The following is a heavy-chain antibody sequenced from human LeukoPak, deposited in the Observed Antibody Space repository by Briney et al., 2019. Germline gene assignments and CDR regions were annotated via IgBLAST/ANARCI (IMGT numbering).Heavy chain of an antibody. CDR1: GGSISSSNW. J-gene: IGHJ3*02. CDR2: IYHSGST. D-gene: IGHD5-18*01. Sequence: PSGTLSLTCAVSGGSISSSNWWSWVRQPPGKGLEWIGEIYHSGSTNYNPSLKSRVTISVDKSKNQFSLKLSSVTAADTAVYYCARVPGGYSYGSTAFDIWGQGTMVTVSS. CDR3: ARVPGGYSYGSTAFDI. V-gene: IGHV4-4*02.